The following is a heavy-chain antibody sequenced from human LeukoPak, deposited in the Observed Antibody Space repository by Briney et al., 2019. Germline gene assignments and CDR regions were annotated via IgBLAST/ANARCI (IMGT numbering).Heavy chain of an antibody. CDR3: ARDRYVYCGGDCLDAFDI. CDR2: IYSRVT. CDR1: GGSISNYY. D-gene: IGHD2-21*02. V-gene: IGHV4-4*07. J-gene: IGHJ3*02. Sequence: SETLSLTCTVSGGSISNYYLSWIRQPAGKGLEWIGRIYSRVTTYNPSLKSRVTMSADTSRNHVSLTLNSVTAADTAVYYCARDRYVYCGGDCLDAFDIWGQGTMVTVSS.